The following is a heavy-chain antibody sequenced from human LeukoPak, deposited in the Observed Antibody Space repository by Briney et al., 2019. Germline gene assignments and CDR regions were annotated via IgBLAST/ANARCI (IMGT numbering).Heavy chain of an antibody. CDR3: ARDRRWQYYDFWSGYALDY. V-gene: IGHV3-21*01. D-gene: IGHD3-3*01. CDR2: ISSSSSHI. Sequence: PGGSLRLSCAASGFTFSSYSMNWVRQAPGKGLEWVSSISSSSSHIYYADSVKGRFTISRDNAKNSLYLQMNSLRAEDTAVYYCARDRRWQYYDFWSGYALDYWGQGTLVTVSS. J-gene: IGHJ4*02. CDR1: GFTFSSYS.